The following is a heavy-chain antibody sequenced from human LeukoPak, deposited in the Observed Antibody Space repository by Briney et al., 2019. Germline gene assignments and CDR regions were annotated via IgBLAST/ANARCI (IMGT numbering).Heavy chain of an antibody. V-gene: IGHV1-2*02. CDR1: GYTFTGYY. D-gene: IGHD2-21*01. J-gene: IGHJ4*02. CDR3: ARLCGGDCYSGLDY. Sequence: ASVKVSCKASGYTFTGYYMHWVRQAPGQGLEWTGWINPHSGGTDYAQKFQGRVTMTRDTSINTAYMELTRLRSDDTAVYHCARLCGGDCYSGLDYWGQGTLVTVSS. CDR2: INPHSGGT.